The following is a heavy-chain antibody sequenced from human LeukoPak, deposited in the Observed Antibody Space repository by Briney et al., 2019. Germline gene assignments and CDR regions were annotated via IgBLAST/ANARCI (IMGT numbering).Heavy chain of an antibody. CDR3: AKATRSRYFDWLLPGDY. CDR2: ISGSGGST. D-gene: IGHD3-9*01. CDR1: GFTFSSYA. J-gene: IGHJ4*02. Sequence: PGGSLRLSCAASGFTFSSYAMSWVRQAPGKGLEWVSAISGSGGSTYYADSVKGRFTISRDNSKNTLYLQMNSLRAEDTAVYYCAKATRSRYFDWLLPGDYWGQGTLVTVSS. V-gene: IGHV3-23*01.